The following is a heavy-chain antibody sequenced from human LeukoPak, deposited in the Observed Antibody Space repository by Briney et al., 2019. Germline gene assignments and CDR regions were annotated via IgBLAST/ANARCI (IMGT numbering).Heavy chain of an antibody. CDR1: GFTFCDYA. CDR3: TRDLHGDDAFDI. J-gene: IGHJ3*02. V-gene: IGHV3-49*04. CDR2: IRSKAYGGTT. D-gene: IGHD4-17*01. Sequence: PGRSLRLSCTVSGFTFCDYAVSWVRQAPGKGLEWVGFIRSKAYGGTTDYAASVKGRFTISRDDSKSIAYLQMNSLKTEDTAVYYCTRDLHGDDAFDIWGQGTMVTVSS.